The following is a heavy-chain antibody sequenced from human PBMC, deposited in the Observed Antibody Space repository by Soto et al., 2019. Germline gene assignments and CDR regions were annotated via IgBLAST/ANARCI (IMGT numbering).Heavy chain of an antibody. V-gene: IGHV4-30-4*01. CDR3: ARGPSGDKVDS. J-gene: IGHJ4*02. D-gene: IGHD7-27*01. CDR1: GGSISTVNYW. CDR2: MSNGGST. Sequence: QVQLQESGPGLVKPSQTLSLTCTVSGGSISTVNYWWSWIRQSPDMGLEWIGHMSNGGSTYNNPSLESRVTMSVDTSKNQLSLTLSSVSAADTAVYYCARGPSGDKVDSWGQGTLVTVSS.